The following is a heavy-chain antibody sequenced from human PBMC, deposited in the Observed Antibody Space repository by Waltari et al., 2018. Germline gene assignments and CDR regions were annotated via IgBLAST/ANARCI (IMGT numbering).Heavy chain of an antibody. Sequence: QVQLQESGPGLVKPSETLSLTCAVSGYSISSGSYYWGWIRQPAGKGLEWIGRIYTSGRHYYNDTHKSRFTISVDTSKVQFSLNLSSVTVTSTAADYCAIAYYSSDWYSGLDAFDIWGQGTMVTVSS. CDR2: IYTSGRH. CDR3: AIAYYSSDWYSGLDAFDI. D-gene: IGHD6-19*01. J-gene: IGHJ3*02. CDR1: GYSISSGSYY. V-gene: IGHV4-61*02.